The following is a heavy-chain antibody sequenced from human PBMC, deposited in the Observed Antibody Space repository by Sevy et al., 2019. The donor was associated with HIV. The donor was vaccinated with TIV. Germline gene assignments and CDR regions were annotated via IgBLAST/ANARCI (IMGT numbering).Heavy chain of an antibody. V-gene: IGHV3-23*01. J-gene: IGHJ6*02. CDR1: EFTFSSYA. CDR2: IRGSGRFT. D-gene: IGHD2-15*01. CDR3: AKGFCSGATCPRDYYYGMDI. Sequence: AGSLRLSCSASEFTFSSYAMSWVRQAPGKGLEWVSSIRGSGRFTYYADFVEGRFIISRDNSKNTLSVQMNSLRAEDTAVSYCAKGFCSGATCPRDYYYGMDIWGQGTTVTVSS.